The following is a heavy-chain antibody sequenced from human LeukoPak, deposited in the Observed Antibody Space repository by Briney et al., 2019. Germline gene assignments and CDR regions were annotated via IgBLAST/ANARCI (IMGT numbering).Heavy chain of an antibody. CDR3: ARAAGPYYFDY. Sequence: TSETLSLTCTVPGGSISSSSYYWGWIRQPPGKGLEWIGSIYYSGSTYYNPSLKSRVTISVDTSKNQFSLRLSSVTAADTAVYYCARAAGPYYFDYWGQGTLVTVSS. D-gene: IGHD6-25*01. J-gene: IGHJ4*02. V-gene: IGHV4-39*01. CDR2: IYYSGST. CDR1: GGSISSSSYY.